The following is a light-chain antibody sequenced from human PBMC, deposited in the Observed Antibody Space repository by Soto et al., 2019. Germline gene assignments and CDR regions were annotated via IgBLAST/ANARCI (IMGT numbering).Light chain of an antibody. CDR1: QSVSSY. J-gene: IGKJ5*01. CDR3: QQRSNWPPIT. CDR2: DVS. Sequence: ELVLPQSPATLSLSPGARATLSCRASQSVSSYLAWYQQKPGQAPRLLIYDVSNRATGIPARFSGSGSGTDFTLTISSLEPEDLAVYYCQQRSNWPPITVGQGTRLEIK. V-gene: IGKV3-11*01.